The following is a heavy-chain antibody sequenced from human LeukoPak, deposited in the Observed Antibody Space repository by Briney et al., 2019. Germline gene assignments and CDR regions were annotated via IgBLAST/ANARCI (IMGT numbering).Heavy chain of an antibody. V-gene: IGHV3-33*06. CDR3: AKDSSTVTHFFDY. D-gene: IGHD2/OR15-2a*01. J-gene: IGHJ4*02. CDR2: IWYDGSNK. CDR1: GFTFSSYG. Sequence: GGSLRLSCAASGFTFSSYGMHWVRQAPGKGLEWVAVIWYDGSNKYYADSVKGRFTISRDNSKNTLYLQMNSLRAEDTAVYYCAKDSSTVTHFFDYWGQGTLVTVSS.